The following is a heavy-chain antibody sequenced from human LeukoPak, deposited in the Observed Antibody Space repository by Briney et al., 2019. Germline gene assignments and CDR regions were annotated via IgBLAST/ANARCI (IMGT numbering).Heavy chain of an antibody. Sequence: GGSLRLSCAASGTTFSKYGMKWVRQAAGAGLEYVSGISRSGDITHYADSVKGRFTISRDNVKNTLYLQMNSLRAEDTALYYCATEGFYYWGPGTQVTVSS. CDR2: ISRSGDIT. V-gene: IGHV3-23*01. J-gene: IGHJ4*02. CDR3: ATEGFYY. CDR1: GTTFSKYG.